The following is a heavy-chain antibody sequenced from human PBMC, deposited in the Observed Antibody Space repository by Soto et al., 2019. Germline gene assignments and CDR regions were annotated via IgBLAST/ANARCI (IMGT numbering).Heavy chain of an antibody. J-gene: IGHJ5*02. V-gene: IGHV3-23*01. D-gene: IGHD2-2*01. CDR1: GFTFNTFA. Sequence: GGSLRLSCEASGFTFNTFAMSWVRQAPGRGLEWVSRINKSGGSRYYSDSVRGRFTVSRDNSKNTLFLQINSLRDEDTAVYYCARQGPASILNNWFDPWGQGTLVTVSS. CDR3: ARQGPASILNNWFDP. CDR2: INKSGGSR.